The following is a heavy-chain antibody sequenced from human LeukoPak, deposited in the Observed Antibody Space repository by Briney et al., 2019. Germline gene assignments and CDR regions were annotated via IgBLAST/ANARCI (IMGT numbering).Heavy chain of an antibody. J-gene: IGHJ5*02. CDR1: GGSISSCY. D-gene: IGHD5-12*01. Sequence: PSESLSLTCTVSGGSISSCYWGWIRQPPGKGLEWIGSIYYSGSTYYNPSRKSRVTISLDTSKNQFPVTLCAVTAPDTAVYYCARHSGDDYAGINWFDPSGEGTLVTVS. CDR3: ARHSGDDYAGINWFDP. CDR2: IYYSGST. V-gene: IGHV4-39*01.